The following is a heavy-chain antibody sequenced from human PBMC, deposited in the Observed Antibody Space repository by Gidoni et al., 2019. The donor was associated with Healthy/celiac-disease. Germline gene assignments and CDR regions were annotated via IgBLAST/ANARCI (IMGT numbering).Heavy chain of an antibody. Sequence: EVQLLESGGGLVQPGGSLRLSCAASGFTFSSYAMSWVRQAPGKGLEWVSASRGSGGSTYYADSVKGRFTISRDNSKNTLYLQMNSLRAEDTAVYYCAKYSHREMATIPDYWGQGTLVTVSS. CDR3: AKYSHREMATIPDY. D-gene: IGHD5-12*01. CDR1: GFTFSSYA. CDR2: SRGSGGST. J-gene: IGHJ4*02. V-gene: IGHV3-23*01.